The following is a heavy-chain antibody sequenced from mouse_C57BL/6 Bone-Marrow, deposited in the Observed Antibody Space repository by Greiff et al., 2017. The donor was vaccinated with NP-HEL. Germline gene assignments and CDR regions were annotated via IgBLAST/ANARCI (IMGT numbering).Heavy chain of an antibody. V-gene: IGHV1-22*01. CDR2: INPNNGGT. CDR3: ARDYYYGSPWYFDV. Sequence: EVQLQQSGPELVKPGASVKMSCKASGYTFTDYNMHWVKQSHGKSLEWIGYINPNNGGTSYNQKFKGKATLTVNKSSSTAYMELRSLTSEDSAVYYCARDYYYGSPWYFDVWGTGTTVTVSS. J-gene: IGHJ1*03. D-gene: IGHD1-1*01. CDR1: GYTFTDYN.